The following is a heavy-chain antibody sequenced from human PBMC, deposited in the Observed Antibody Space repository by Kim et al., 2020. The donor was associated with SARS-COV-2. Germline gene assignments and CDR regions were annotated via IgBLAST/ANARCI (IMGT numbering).Heavy chain of an antibody. Sequence: SETLSLTCTVSGVSIGRYYWSWIRQPPGKGLEWIGYIYNSGSTNYNPSLKSRVTMSIDMSKNQFSLRLNSVTAADMAVYYCARDDIGYDFRGWFDPWAQ. J-gene: IGHJ5*02. CDR3: ARDDIGYDFRGWFDP. CDR2: IYNSGST. D-gene: IGHD5-12*01. CDR1: GVSIGRYY. V-gene: IGHV4-59*01.